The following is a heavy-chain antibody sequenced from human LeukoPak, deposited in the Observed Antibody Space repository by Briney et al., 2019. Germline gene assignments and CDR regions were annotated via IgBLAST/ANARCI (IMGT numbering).Heavy chain of an antibody. V-gene: IGHV1-69*13. Sequence: SVKVSCKASGYTFTSYGISRVRQAPGQGLEWMGGIIPIFGTANYAQKFQGRVTITADESTSTAYMELSSLRSEDTAVYYCARGGIPAAKLYYYYYYMDVWGKGTTVTVSS. J-gene: IGHJ6*03. CDR1: GYTFTSYG. CDR2: IIPIFGTA. D-gene: IGHD2-2*01. CDR3: ARGGIPAAKLYYYYYYMDV.